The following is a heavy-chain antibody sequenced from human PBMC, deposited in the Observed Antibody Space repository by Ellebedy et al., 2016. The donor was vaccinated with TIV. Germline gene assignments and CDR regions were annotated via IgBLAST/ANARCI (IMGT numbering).Heavy chain of an antibody. CDR1: GFTFSSYA. J-gene: IGHJ4*02. Sequence: PGGSLRLSCAASGFTFSSYAMSWVRQAPGKGLEWVSSISISGGSIHYADSVKGRFTISRDNSKNTLYLQMNSLRAEDTAVYYCAKDVQQLWLFEYWGQGTLVTVSS. V-gene: IGHV3-23*01. CDR3: AKDVQQLWLFEY. CDR2: ISISGGSI. D-gene: IGHD5-18*01.